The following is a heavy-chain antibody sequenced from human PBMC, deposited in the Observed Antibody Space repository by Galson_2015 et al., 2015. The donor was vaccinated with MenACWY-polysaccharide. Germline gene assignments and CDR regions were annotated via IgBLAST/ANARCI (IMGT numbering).Heavy chain of an antibody. CDR3: ARVTSVIRGVISN. J-gene: IGHJ4*02. Sequence: IGYIYKSGGTNYNPSLESRVTISVDTSKNQFSLKLNSVTAADTAVYYCARVTSVIRGVISNWGQGTLVTVSS. V-gene: IGHV4-59*01. D-gene: IGHD3-10*01. CDR2: IYKSGGT.